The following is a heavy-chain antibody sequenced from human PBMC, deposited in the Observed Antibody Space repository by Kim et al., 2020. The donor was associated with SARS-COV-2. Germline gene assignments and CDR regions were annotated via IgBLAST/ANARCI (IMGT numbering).Heavy chain of an antibody. Sequence: SETLSLTCTVSGGSISSYYWSWIRQPPGKGLEWIGYIYYSGSTNYNPSLKSRVTISVDTSKNQFSLKLSSVTAADTAVYYCARNPKYYDSSGYYLDAFDIWGQGTMVTVSS. J-gene: IGHJ3*02. CDR2: IYYSGST. V-gene: IGHV4-59*08. D-gene: IGHD3-22*01. CDR3: ARNPKYYDSSGYYLDAFDI. CDR1: GGSISSYY.